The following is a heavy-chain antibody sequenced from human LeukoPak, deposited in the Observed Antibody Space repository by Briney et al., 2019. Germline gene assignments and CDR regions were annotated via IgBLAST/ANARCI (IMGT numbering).Heavy chain of an antibody. CDR1: GGSISSYY. Sequence: ASETLSLTCTVSGGSISSYYWSWIRQPPGKGLEWIGYIYYSGSINYNPSLKSRVTISVDTSKNQFSLKLSSVTAADTAVYYCARVSSYSWYFDLWGRGTLVTVSS. J-gene: IGHJ2*01. D-gene: IGHD1-26*01. CDR3: ARVSSYSWYFDL. CDR2: IYYSGSI. V-gene: IGHV4-59*01.